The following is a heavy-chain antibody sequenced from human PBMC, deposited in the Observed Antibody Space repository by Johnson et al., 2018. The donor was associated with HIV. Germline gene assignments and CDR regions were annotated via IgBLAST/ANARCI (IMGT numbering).Heavy chain of an antibody. D-gene: IGHD5-24*01. J-gene: IGHJ3*01. Sequence: EVQVVESGGGLVQPGGSLGLACVGSGFNVSNNYMSWVRQPPGQGLEWVSTLYSSGNTYYADSVKGRFTISRDSSRNTLYLQIDTLKVEDTALYYCTRSKLQFLAPDAFDLWGQGTRVTVSS. CDR2: LYSSGNT. CDR3: TRSKLQFLAPDAFDL. CDR1: GFNVSNNY. V-gene: IGHV3-53*01.